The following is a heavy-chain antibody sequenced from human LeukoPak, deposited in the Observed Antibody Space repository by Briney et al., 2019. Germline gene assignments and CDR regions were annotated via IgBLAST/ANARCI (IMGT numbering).Heavy chain of an antibody. CDR3: ARDGSGGGFDI. J-gene: IGHJ3*02. D-gene: IGHD3-10*01. CDR1: GFTFSSCW. Sequence: GGSLRLSCAASGFTFSSCWMSWVRQAPAKGLERLANIKEDGSEKYYVDSVKGRFTISRDNAKNSLYLQMNSLRAEDTAVYYCARDGSGGGFDIWGQGTMVTVSS. CDR2: IKEDGSEK. V-gene: IGHV3-7*04.